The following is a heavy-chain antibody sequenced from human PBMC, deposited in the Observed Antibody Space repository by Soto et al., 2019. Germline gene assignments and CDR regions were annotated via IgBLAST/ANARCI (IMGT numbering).Heavy chain of an antibody. CDR2: ISSSSSYI. D-gene: IGHD2-2*01. V-gene: IGHV3-21*01. J-gene: IGHJ4*02. CDR1: GFTFSSYS. Sequence: EVQLVESGGGLVKPGGSLRLSCAASGFTFSSYSMNWVRQAPGKGLEWVSAISSSSSYIYYADSVKGRVTISRDNAKNSMYLQVNSLRAEEKAVYYCARVEDIVVVPAAPSFDYWGQGTLVTVSS. CDR3: ARVEDIVVVPAAPSFDY.